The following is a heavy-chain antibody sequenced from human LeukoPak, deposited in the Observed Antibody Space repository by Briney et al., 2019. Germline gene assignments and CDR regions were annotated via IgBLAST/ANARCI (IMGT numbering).Heavy chain of an antibody. Sequence: GGSLRLSCAASGFTVGSDYISWVRQAPGKGLEWVSIIYSGGNTYYADSVKGRFTISRDNSKNTVYLQMNSLRAEDTAVYYCARGESQLLTDYWGQGTLVTVSS. CDR3: ARGESQLLTDY. V-gene: IGHV3-66*01. J-gene: IGHJ4*02. D-gene: IGHD2-2*01. CDR2: IYSGGNT. CDR1: GFTVGSDY.